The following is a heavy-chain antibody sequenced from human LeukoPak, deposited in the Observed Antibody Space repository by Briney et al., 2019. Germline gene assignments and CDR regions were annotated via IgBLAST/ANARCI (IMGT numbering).Heavy chain of an antibody. J-gene: IGHJ4*02. CDR3: ARDIPHNYYDSSGYYSDY. CDR1: GFTVSSNY. D-gene: IGHD3-22*01. CDR2: IYSGGST. Sequence: GSLRLSCAASGFTVSSNYMSWVRQAPGKGLEWVSVIYSGGSTYYADSVKGRFTISRDNSKNTLYLQMNSLRAEDTAVYYCARDIPHNYYDSSGYYSDYWGQGTLVTVSS. V-gene: IGHV3-53*01.